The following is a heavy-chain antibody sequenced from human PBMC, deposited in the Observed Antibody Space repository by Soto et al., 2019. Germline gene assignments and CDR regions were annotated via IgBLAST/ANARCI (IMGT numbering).Heavy chain of an antibody. CDR3: ARGGHYDSSGYYLDP. CDR2: IYYSGIT. V-gene: IGHV4-31*11. J-gene: IGHJ5*02. CDR1: GGSISRGGYY. D-gene: IGHD3-22*01. Sequence: QVQLQESGPGLVKPSQTLSLTCAVSGGSISRGGYYWNWIRQHPGKGLEWIGYIYYSGITHYNPSLKSRVTISVDTSKNQFSLKLSSVTAADTAVYYCARGGHYDSSGYYLDPWGQGTLVTVSS.